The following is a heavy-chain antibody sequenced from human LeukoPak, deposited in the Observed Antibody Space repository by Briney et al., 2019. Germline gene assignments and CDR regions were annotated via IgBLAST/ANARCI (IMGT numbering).Heavy chain of an antibody. CDR2: IKEDGSEK. V-gene: IGHV3-7*01. D-gene: IGHD3-10*01. Sequence: GGSLRLSCAASGFTFSSYSMTWVRQAPGKGLEWVANIKEDGSEKYYVDSVKGRITISRDNAKNSLYLQMNRLKAEDTAVYYCARYYYGPGSIDNWGRGTLVTVSS. CDR1: GFTFSSYS. J-gene: IGHJ4*02. CDR3: ARYYYGPGSIDN.